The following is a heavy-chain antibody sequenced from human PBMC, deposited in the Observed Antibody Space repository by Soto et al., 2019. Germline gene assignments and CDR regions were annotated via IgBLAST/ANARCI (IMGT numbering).Heavy chain of an antibody. Sequence: EVQLLESGGGLVQPGGSLRLSCAASGFTFSSFAMDWVRQAPGNGLEWVSTINGRGGSTFYADSVKGRFTISRDNSKNTLELQMNSLRAGDTAIYYCASVDYGAYNPHFDYWGQGTLVTVSS. CDR2: INGRGGST. V-gene: IGHV3-23*01. D-gene: IGHD4-17*01. J-gene: IGHJ4*02. CDR3: ASVDYGAYNPHFDY. CDR1: GFTFSSFA.